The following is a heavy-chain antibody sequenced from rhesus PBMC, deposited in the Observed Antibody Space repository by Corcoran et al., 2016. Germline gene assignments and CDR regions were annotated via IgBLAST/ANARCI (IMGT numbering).Heavy chain of an antibody. CDR2: FGGSSGST. V-gene: IGHV4-165*02. CDR1: GGSISGYY. Sequence: QVQLQESGPGLVKPSETLSLTCAVSGGSISGYYWNWIRQPPGKGLEWIGYFGGSSGSTYYNPSLKSRVTISTDTTKNQFSLKLSSMTAADTAVYYCARRYYNFWSGYLEYFEFWGQGALVTVSS. CDR3: ARRYYNFWSGYLEYFEF. J-gene: IGHJ1*01. D-gene: IGHD3-3*01.